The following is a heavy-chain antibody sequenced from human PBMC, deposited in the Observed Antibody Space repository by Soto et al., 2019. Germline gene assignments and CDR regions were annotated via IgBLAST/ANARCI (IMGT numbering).Heavy chain of an antibody. CDR1: GGSISSYY. V-gene: IGHV4-59*01. D-gene: IGHD3-10*01. CDR2: IYNSGST. CDR3: ARARITMVREVIKYNMDV. J-gene: IGHJ6*02. Sequence: QVQLQESXPGLVKPSETLSLTCTVSGGSISSYYWSWIRRPPGKGLEWNGYIYNSGSTHSNPSLXXXXXXXXXXXXXXXXXXXXSVTAADTGIYYCARARITMVREVIKYNMDVWGQGTTVIVSS.